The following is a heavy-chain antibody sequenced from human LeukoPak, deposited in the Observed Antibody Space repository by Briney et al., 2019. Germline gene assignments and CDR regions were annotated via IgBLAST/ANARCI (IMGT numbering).Heavy chain of an antibody. Sequence: SETLSLTCAVYGGSFSGYYWSWIRQPPGKGLEWIGEINHSGSTNYNPSLKSRVTISVDTSKNQFSLKLSSVTAADTAVYYCARAPRYYGNDYWGQGTLVTVSS. CDR2: INHSGST. J-gene: IGHJ4*02. V-gene: IGHV4-34*01. D-gene: IGHD3-10*01. CDR1: GGSFSGYY. CDR3: ARAPRYYGNDY.